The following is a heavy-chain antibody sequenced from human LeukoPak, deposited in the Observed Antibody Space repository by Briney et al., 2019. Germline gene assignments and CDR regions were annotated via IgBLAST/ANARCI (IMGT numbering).Heavy chain of an antibody. J-gene: IGHJ4*02. CDR2: INSDGSIK. Sequence: VGGLRLSCAASGFTFSSYSMKWVRQAPGKGLVWVSRINSDGSIKTYAESVKGRFTISRDNAKKTLYLHMNSLRAEDTAMYYCARAGNGYYADWGQGALVTVSS. D-gene: IGHD3-22*01. CDR1: GFTFSSYS. V-gene: IGHV3-74*01. CDR3: ARAGNGYYAD.